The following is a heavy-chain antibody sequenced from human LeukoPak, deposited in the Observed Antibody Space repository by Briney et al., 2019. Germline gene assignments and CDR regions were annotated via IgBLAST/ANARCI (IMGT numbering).Heavy chain of an antibody. J-gene: IGHJ3*02. CDR3: ARGMYYYDSSGPRTDAFDI. D-gene: IGHD3-22*01. V-gene: IGHV1-69*05. CDR1: GGTFSSYA. Sequence: GASVKVSCKASGGTFSSYAISWVRQAPGQGLEWMGGIIPIFGTANYAQKFQGRVTITTDESTSTAYMELSSLRSEDTAVYYCARGMYYYDSSGPRTDAFDIWGQGTMVTVSS. CDR2: IIPIFGTA.